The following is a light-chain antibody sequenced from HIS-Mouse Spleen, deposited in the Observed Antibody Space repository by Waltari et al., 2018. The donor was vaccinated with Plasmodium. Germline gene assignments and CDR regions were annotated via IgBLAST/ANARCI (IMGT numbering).Light chain of an antibody. CDR2: EDS. CDR1: ALPKKY. Sequence: SYELTQPPSVSVSPGQTARIPCSGDALPKKYAYWYQQKSGQAPVLVIYEDSKRPSGITVRFSGSSSGRMATLTISGAQVEDEADYYCYSTDSSGNHRVFGGGTKLTVL. CDR3: YSTDSSGNHRV. V-gene: IGLV3-10*01. J-gene: IGLJ2*01.